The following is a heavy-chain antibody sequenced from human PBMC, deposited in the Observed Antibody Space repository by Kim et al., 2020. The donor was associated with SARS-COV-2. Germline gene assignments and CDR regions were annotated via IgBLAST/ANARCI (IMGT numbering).Heavy chain of an antibody. D-gene: IGHD6-13*01. V-gene: IGHV4-59*13. J-gene: IGHJ4*02. CDR2: IYYTGST. CDR1: GGSMSNYY. CDR3: VRGEQLMYF. Sequence: SETLSLTCTVSGGSMSNYYWTWIRQTPGKGLEWIGYIYYTGSTNYNPSLKSRLTISVDTSKNQFSLNLSSVTAADTAVYYCVRGEQLMYFWGQGTLVTVSS.